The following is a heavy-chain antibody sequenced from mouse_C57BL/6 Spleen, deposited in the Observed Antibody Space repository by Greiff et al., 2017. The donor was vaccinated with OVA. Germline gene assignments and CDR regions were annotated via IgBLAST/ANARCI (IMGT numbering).Heavy chain of an antibody. V-gene: IGHV5-17*01. CDR1: GFTFSDYG. CDR3: ARDYYGAYFDY. J-gene: IGHJ2*01. Sequence: EVMLVESGGGLVKPGGSLKLSCAASGFTFSDYGMHWVRQAPEKGLEWVAYISSGSSTIYYADTVKGRFTISRDNAKNTLFLQRTSLRSEDTAMYYGARDYYGAYFDYWGQGTTLTVSS. D-gene: IGHD1-1*01. CDR2: ISSGSSTI.